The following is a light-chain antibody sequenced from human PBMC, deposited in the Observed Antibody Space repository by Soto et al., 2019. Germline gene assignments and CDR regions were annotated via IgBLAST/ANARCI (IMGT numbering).Light chain of an antibody. V-gene: IGKV1-39*01. Sequence: IQMTQSPSSLSASVGDRVTISCRASECISRRLNWYQQKPGKATNLLLYAASTLHNGVPSRFNGSGSEPDFTLTISSLQHKDFAKYYCQQSDSTLSLSFGKGTHLEIK. CDR1: ECISRR. J-gene: IGKJ5*01. CDR3: QQSDSTLSLS. CDR2: AAS.